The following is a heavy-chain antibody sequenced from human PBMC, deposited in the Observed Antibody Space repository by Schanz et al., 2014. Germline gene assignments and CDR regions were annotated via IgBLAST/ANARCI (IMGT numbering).Heavy chain of an antibody. CDR1: GFIVRSNY. V-gene: IGHV3-33*08. CDR2: IWYDGSNK. J-gene: IGHJ3*02. Sequence: VQLVESGGGLVQPGGSLRLSCAVSGFIVRSNYMTWVRQAPGKGLEWVAVIWYDGSNKYYADSVKGRFTISRDNAKNTLYLQMNTLRAEDTAVYYCARKMKLGVYGGKGHDSLDIWGQGTMVTVSS. D-gene: IGHD4-17*01. CDR3: ARKMKLGVYGGKGHDSLDI.